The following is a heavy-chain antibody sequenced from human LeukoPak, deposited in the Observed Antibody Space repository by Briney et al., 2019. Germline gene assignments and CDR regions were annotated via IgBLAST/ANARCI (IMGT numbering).Heavy chain of an antibody. Sequence: PGGSLRLSCAASGFTFSSYSMNWVRQAPGKGLEWVSSISSSSSYIYYADSVKGRFTISRDNAKNSLYLQMNSLRAEDTAVYYCARDIGEGIAVAALGDYWGQGTLVTVSS. D-gene: IGHD6-19*01. CDR3: ARDIGEGIAVAALGDY. CDR2: ISSSSSYI. CDR1: GFTFSSYS. V-gene: IGHV3-21*01. J-gene: IGHJ4*02.